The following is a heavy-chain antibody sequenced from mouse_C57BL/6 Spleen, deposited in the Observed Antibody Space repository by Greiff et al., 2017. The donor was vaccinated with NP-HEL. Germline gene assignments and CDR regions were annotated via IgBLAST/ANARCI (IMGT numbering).Heavy chain of an antibody. Sequence: EVQLQQSGPELVKPGASVKISCKASGYTFTDYYMNWVKQSHGKSLEWIGDINPNNGGTSYNQKFKGKATLTVEKSSSTAYMELRSLTSEDSAVYYCARLGPYYSNYDAMDYWGQGTSVTVSS. V-gene: IGHV1-26*01. CDR2: INPNNGGT. CDR1: GYTFTDYY. J-gene: IGHJ4*01. CDR3: ARLGPYYSNYDAMDY. D-gene: IGHD2-5*01.